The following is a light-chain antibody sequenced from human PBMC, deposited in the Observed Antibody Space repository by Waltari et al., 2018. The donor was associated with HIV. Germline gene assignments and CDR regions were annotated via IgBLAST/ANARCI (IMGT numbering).Light chain of an antibody. J-gene: IGKJ2*01. CDR1: QSVSSN. V-gene: IGKV3-15*01. CDR2: GAS. CDR3: QQYNNWPRT. Sequence: EIVMTQSPVTLSVSPGERATLSCRASQSVSSNLAWYQQKPGQAPRLLIYGASTRATGIPARFSGSGSGTEFTLTISSLQSKDFAVYYCQQYNNWPRTFGQGTKLEIK.